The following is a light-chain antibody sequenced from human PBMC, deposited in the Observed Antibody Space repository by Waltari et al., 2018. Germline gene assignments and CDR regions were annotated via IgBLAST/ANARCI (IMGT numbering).Light chain of an antibody. CDR1: QSVLYSSNNKNY. J-gene: IGKJ3*01. Sequence: DIVMTQSPDSLAVSLGERAPIHCKSSQSVLYSSNNKNYLAWSQQKPGQPPKLLIYWASTRESGVPDRFSGSGSGTDFTLTISSLQAEDVAVYYCQQYYSTPLTFGPGTKVDIK. CDR3: QQYYSTPLT. V-gene: IGKV4-1*01. CDR2: WAS.